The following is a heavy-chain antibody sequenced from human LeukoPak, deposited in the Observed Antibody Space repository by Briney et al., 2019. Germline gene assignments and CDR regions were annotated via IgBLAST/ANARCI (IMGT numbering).Heavy chain of an antibody. CDR3: ARDSGSYSFQS. J-gene: IGHJ4*02. CDR1: GGSISSNY. D-gene: IGHD1-26*01. V-gene: IGHV4-59*01. Sequence: PSVTLSLTCTVSGGSISSNYWSWIRQPPGKGLEWIGCRYDTGGTNYNPSLQSRVTISVDTSKNQFSLKLTSVTAADTAVYYCARDSGSYSFQSWGQGTLVTVFS. CDR2: RYDTGGT.